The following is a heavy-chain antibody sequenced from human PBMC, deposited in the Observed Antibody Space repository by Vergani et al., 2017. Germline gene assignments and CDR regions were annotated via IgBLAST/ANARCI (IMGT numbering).Heavy chain of an antibody. J-gene: IGHJ5*02. CDR3: ARHSTVEWLVKLGWIDP. CDR1: GGSVRTSIGYY. CDR2: IFSSGTT. D-gene: IGHD6-19*01. Sequence: QVQLQESGPGLVKPSQTLSLSCTVSGGSVRTSIGYYWTWIRQPAGKTLEWIGEIFSSGTTNYNPSFKNRVTMSVDTSKNQFSLKLSSVTAADTAVYFFARHSTVEWLVKLGWIDPWGQGILVTVSS. V-gene: IGHV4-61*02.